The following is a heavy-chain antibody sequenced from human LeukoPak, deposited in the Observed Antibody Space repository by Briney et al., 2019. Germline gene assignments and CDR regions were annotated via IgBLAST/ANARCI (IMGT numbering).Heavy chain of an antibody. CDR1: GYTFAKYA. CDR2: ISAYNGNT. CDR3: TTTYGYSYGYGMDV. V-gene: IGHV1-18*04. Sequence: ASVKVSCKASGYTFAKYAIHWVRQAPGQGLEWMGWISAYNGNTNYAQKLQGRVTMTTDTSTSTAYMELRSLRSDDTAVYYCTTTYGYSYGYGMDVWGQGTTVTVSS. J-gene: IGHJ6*02. D-gene: IGHD5-18*01.